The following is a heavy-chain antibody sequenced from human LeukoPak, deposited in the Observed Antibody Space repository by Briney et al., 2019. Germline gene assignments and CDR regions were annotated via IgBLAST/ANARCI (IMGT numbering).Heavy chain of an antibody. J-gene: IGHJ2*01. D-gene: IGHD3-10*01. CDR2: IYSGGST. CDR3: VRYYTRHSWYFDL. Sequence: GGSLTLLCAACGFTVTSNYVRWARHAAGEGREWVLIIYSGGSTYYADSVKSRFTVSRNNDKNSLYLQINSLRGEDTAVYYCVRYYTRHSWYFDLWGHGTLVTVSS. V-gene: IGHV3-66*01. CDR1: GFTVTSNY.